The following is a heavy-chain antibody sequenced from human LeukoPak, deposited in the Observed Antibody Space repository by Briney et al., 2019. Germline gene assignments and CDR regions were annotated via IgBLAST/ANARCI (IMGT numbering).Heavy chain of an antibody. J-gene: IGHJ3*02. CDR1: GVIFSSYA. V-gene: IGHV1-69*13. CDR2: IIPMFGTP. Sequence: SVKVSCKASGVIFSSYAITWVRQAPGQGLEWMGGIIPMFGTPNYAQKFQGRVTITADESTNTAYMELSSLTYEDKAMYYCARDGDTAMVSFYDIWGQGTKVTVSS. D-gene: IGHD5-18*01. CDR3: ARDGDTAMVSFYDI.